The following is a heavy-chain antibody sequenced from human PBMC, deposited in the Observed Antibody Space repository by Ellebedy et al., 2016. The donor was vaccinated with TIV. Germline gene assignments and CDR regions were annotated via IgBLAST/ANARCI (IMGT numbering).Heavy chain of an antibody. Sequence: GGSLRLXXAASGFAFSRYWMSWVRQAPGKGLEWVANMKEGGSEKYYVDSVKGRFTISRDNAKTSLYLQMNSLRDEDTAVYYCARDLPHWAFDIWGQGSMVTVSS. J-gene: IGHJ3*02. CDR1: GFAFSRYW. V-gene: IGHV3-7*01. CDR2: MKEGGSEK. CDR3: ARDLPHWAFDI.